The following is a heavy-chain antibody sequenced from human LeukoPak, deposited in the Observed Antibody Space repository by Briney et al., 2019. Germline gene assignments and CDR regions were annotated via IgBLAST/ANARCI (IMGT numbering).Heavy chain of an antibody. J-gene: IGHJ4*02. Sequence: NASETLSLTCTVSGGSISSYYWSWIRQPPGKGLEWIGYIYYSGSTNYNPSLKSRVTISVDTSKKQFSLKLSSVTAADTAVYYCARQSHGAYAIFDYWGQGTLVTVSS. D-gene: IGHD4-17*01. V-gene: IGHV4-59*08. CDR2: IYYSGST. CDR3: ARQSHGAYAIFDY. CDR1: GGSISSYY.